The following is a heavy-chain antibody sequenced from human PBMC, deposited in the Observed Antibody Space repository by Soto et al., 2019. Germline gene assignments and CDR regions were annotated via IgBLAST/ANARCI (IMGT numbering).Heavy chain of an antibody. CDR2: IYWDDDK. V-gene: IGHV2-5*02. CDR1: GFSLSSTRVA. Sequence: QITLKASGPTLVKPTQTLTLTCTFSGFSLSSTRVAVGWIRQPPGKALEWLALIYWDDDKRYSSFLKSRLTITKDTSKNQVVLTMSTMDPVDTARYYCAHIVVAGLGYDFDYWGQGTLVTVSS. J-gene: IGHJ4*02. D-gene: IGHD6-19*01. CDR3: AHIVVAGLGYDFDY.